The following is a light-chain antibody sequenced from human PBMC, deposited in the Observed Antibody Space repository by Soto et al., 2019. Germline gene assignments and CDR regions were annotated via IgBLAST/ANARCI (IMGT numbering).Light chain of an antibody. V-gene: IGKV4-1*01. J-gene: IGKJ2*01. CDR2: WAS. CDR3: QQYYSTPPYT. CDR1: QSVLYSSNNKNY. Sequence: DIVMTQSPDSLAVSLGERATINCKSSQSVLYSSNNKNYLAWYQPKPGQPPKLLIYWASTRESGVPDRFSGSGSGTDFTLTISSLQAEDVAVYYCQQYYSTPPYTVGQGTKLEIK.